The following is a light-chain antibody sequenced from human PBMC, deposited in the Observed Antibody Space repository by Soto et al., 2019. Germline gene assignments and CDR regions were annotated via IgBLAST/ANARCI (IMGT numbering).Light chain of an antibody. CDR3: QAWDSGTVI. CDR1: KLGDKF. CDR2: QDD. Sequence: SYELTQPPSVSVSPGQTASITCSGDKLGDKFAYWYQQKPGQSPVLVIYQDDKRPSGIPERYSGSNSGNTATLTVSGTQAMDEADYYCQAWDSGTVIFGGGTKLTVL. V-gene: IGLV3-1*01. J-gene: IGLJ2*01.